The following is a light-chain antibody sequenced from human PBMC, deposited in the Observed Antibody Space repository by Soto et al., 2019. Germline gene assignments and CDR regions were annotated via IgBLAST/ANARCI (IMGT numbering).Light chain of an antibody. CDR1: QSVTTN. Sequence: EVVMTQSPATLSVSPGERVTFSCKASQSVTTNLAWYQHKPGQSPRLLISDASTGASGIPPRFSGSGSGTECTLTIDRLQSADVAVYYCQQYDRWPVTLDGGTKVDIK. CDR3: QQYDRWPVT. J-gene: IGKJ4*01. CDR2: DAS. V-gene: IGKV3-15*01.